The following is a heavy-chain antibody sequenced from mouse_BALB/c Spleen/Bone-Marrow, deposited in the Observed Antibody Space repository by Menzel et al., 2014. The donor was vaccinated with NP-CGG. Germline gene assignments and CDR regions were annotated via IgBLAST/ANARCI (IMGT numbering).Heavy chain of an antibody. D-gene: IGHD1-1*01. CDR1: GYTFSSYW. CDR3: ARWDTTAMDY. V-gene: IGHV1-9*01. CDR2: MLPGRGST. Sequence: VQGVESGAELMKPGASVKISCKATGYTFSSYWIEWVKQRPGHGLEWIGEMLPGRGSTNYNEKFKGKATFTSDTSSNTAYMQLSSLTSEDSAVYYCARWDTTAMDYWGQGTSVTVSS. J-gene: IGHJ4*01.